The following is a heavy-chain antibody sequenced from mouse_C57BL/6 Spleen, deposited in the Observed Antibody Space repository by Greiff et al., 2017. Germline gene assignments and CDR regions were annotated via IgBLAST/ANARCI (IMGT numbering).Heavy chain of an antibody. J-gene: IGHJ4*01. CDR1: GYTFTSYW. CDR3: SRRYYSNNYYAMDY. D-gene: IGHD2-5*01. Sequence: VQLQQPGAELVKPGASVKLSCKASGYTFTSYWMQWVKQRPGQGLEWIGEIDPSDSYTNYNQKFKGKATLTVDTSSSTAYMQLSSLTSEDSAVYYCSRRYYSNNYYAMDYWGQGTSVTVSS. V-gene: IGHV1-50*01. CDR2: IDPSDSYT.